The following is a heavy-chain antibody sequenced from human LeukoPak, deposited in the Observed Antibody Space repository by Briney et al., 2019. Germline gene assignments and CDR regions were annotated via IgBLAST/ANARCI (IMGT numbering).Heavy chain of an antibody. D-gene: IGHD4-17*01. CDR2: ISHDWNIK. CDR3: ARDSRNYGDDVWHY. CDR1: LVTFCIDI. J-gene: IGHJ4*02. V-gene: IGHV3-30*03. Sequence: VGAPRLSPAPSLVTFCIDIMCLGPETPQEGVWWGSQISHDWNIKYYAHSLRGRFTISTDKTKNTLYLQMNSLRAEDTAVYYCARDSRNYGDDVWHYWGQGTLVTVSS.